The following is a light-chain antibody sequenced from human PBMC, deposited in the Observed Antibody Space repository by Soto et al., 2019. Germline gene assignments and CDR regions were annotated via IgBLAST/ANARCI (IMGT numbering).Light chain of an antibody. V-gene: IGKV1-27*01. CDR2: AAS. CDR3: QKYNSAPLT. J-gene: IGKJ4*01. CDR1: QGIGIY. Sequence: DIQMTQSPSSLSASFGDRVTMTCRASQGIGIYLAWFQQRPGNTPKLLIYAASTLQSGVPSRFSGSGSGTDFTLTISSLQPEDVATYYCQKYNSAPLTFGGGTRGEIK.